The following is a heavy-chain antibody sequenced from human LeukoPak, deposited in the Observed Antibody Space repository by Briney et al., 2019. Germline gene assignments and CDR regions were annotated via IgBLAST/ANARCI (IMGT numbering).Heavy chain of an antibody. CDR1: GFTFSSYG. D-gene: IGHD6-13*01. J-gene: IGHJ4*02. CDR2: LSYDGSNK. V-gene: IGHV3-30*18. CDR3: AKDEYSSSWSPFPFLTDY. Sequence: GGSLRLSCAASGFTFSSYGMHWVRQAPGKGLEWVAVLSYDGSNKYYADSVKGRFTISRDNSKNTLYLQMNSLRAEDTAVYYCAKDEYSSSWSPFPFLTDYWGQGTLVTVSS.